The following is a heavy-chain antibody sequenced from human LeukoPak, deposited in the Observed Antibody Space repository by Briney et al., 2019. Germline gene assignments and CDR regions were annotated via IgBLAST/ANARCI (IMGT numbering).Heavy chain of an antibody. CDR2: TSSSSSYI. D-gene: IGHD6-13*01. CDR1: GFTFSSYS. J-gene: IGHJ4*02. CDR3: AREHSSSCPEN. V-gene: IGHV3-21*01. Sequence: PGGSLRLSCAASGFTFSSYSMNWVRQAPGKGLEWVSSTSSSSSYIYYADSVKGRFTISRDNSKSTLYLQMNSLRAEDTAAYYCAREHSSSCPENWGQGTLVTVSS.